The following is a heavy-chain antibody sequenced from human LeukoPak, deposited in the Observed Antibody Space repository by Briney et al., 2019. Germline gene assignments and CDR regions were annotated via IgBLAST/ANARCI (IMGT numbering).Heavy chain of an antibody. Sequence: SVKVSCKASGGTFSSYVISWVRQAPGQGLEWMGGIIPIFGTANYAQKFQGRVTITTDESTSTAYMELSSLGSEDTAVYYCARSIVVVPAAIGWFDPWGQGTLVTVSS. V-gene: IGHV1-69*05. CDR2: IIPIFGTA. CDR1: GGTFSSYV. D-gene: IGHD2-2*02. CDR3: ARSIVVVPAAIGWFDP. J-gene: IGHJ5*02.